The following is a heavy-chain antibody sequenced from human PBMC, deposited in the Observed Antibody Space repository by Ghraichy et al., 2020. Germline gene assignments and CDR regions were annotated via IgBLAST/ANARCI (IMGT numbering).Heavy chain of an antibody. D-gene: IGHD6-13*01. CDR2: INSDGSST. Sequence: GESLNISCAASGFTFSSYWMHWVRQAPGKGLVWVSRINSDGSSTSYADSVKGRFTISRDNAKNTLYLQMNSLRAEDTAVYYCARVSAAGTFGPPTPMDVWGQGTTVTVSS. J-gene: IGHJ6*02. V-gene: IGHV3-74*01. CDR3: ARVSAAGTFGPPTPMDV. CDR1: GFTFSSYW.